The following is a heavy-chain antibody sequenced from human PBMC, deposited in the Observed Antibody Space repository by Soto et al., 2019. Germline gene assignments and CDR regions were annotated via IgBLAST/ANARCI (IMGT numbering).Heavy chain of an antibody. Sequence: SETLSLTCTVSGGSIGSYHWSWVRQPPGKGLEWITSVYYTGTTNYNPSLGSRVTISIDAPGNRFSMEITSVTAADTAIYYCARDTVLTGMFDFWGQGTLVTVSS. CDR2: VYYTGTT. J-gene: IGHJ4*02. CDR1: GGSIGSYH. CDR3: ARDTVLTGMFDF. V-gene: IGHV4-59*01. D-gene: IGHD4-17*01.